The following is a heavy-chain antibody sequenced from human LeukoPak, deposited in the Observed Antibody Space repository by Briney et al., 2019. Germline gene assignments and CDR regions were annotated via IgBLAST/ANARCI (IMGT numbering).Heavy chain of an antibody. CDR2: INIGGTNT. Sequence: GGSLRLYCAAFGLTFSDYYMSWIRQAPGKGLEWLSYINIGGTNTHYADSVKGRFTISRDNAKMSLYLEMTNLRAEDTAVYYCATDGAGFDTWGQGVLVTVSS. CDR3: ATDGAGFDT. V-gene: IGHV3-11*01. J-gene: IGHJ5*02. CDR1: GLTFSDYY.